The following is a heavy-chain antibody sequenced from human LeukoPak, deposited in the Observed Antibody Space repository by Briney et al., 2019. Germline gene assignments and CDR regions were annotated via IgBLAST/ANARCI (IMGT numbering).Heavy chain of an antibody. V-gene: IGHV3-7*01. D-gene: IGHD6-13*01. CDR3: TKWGQLEAGGFQH. CDR2: INQDGSGE. Sequence: GGSLRLSCAASGFTFSSYWMSWVRQAPGKGLEWVANINQDGSGEYYVDSVKGRFTISRDNAKNSLSLQMNSLRAEDTAMYYCTKWGQLEAGGFQHWGQGTLVTVSS. J-gene: IGHJ1*01. CDR1: GFTFSSYW.